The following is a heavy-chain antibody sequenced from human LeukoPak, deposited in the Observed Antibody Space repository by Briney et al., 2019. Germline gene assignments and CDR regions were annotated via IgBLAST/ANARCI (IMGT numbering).Heavy chain of an antibody. V-gene: IGHV1-69*13. D-gene: IGHD5-24*01. CDR1: GGTFSSYA. CDR3: ARGPRMGITDYYGMDV. CDR2: IIPIFGTA. Sequence: SVKVSCKASGGTFSSYAISWVRQAPGQGPEWMGGIIPIFGTANYAQKFQGRVTITADESTSTAYMELSSLRSEDTAVYYCARGPRMGITDYYGMDVWGKGTTVTVSS. J-gene: IGHJ6*04.